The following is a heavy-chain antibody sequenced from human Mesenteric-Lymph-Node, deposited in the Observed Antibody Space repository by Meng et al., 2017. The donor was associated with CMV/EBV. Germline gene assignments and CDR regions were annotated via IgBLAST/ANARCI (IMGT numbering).Heavy chain of an antibody. J-gene: IGHJ4*02. CDR1: GYTFTGFG. V-gene: IGHV1-18*04. CDR3: ARAPREYYFDY. Sequence: SCKTSGYTFTGFGISWVRQAPGQGLEWMGWISVFSGNTFYTENLQGRVTMTTDTSTSTAYMELRSLRSDDTAVYYCARAPREYYFDYWGQGTLVTVSS. CDR2: ISVFSGNT.